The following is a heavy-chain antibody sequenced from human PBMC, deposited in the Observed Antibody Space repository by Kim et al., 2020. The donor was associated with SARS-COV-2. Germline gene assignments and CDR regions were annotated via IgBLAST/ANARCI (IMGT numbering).Heavy chain of an antibody. CDR1: GFTFSSYA. Sequence: GGSLRLSCAASGFTFSSYAMHWVRQAPGKGLEWVAVISYDGSNKYYADSVKGRFTISRDNSKNTLYLQMNSLRAEDTAVYYCARDRYYDFWSGYYTMGYYYGMDVWGQGTTVTVSS. CDR3: ARDRYYDFWSGYYTMGYYYGMDV. D-gene: IGHD3-3*01. CDR2: ISYDGSNK. V-gene: IGHV3-30-3*01. J-gene: IGHJ6*02.